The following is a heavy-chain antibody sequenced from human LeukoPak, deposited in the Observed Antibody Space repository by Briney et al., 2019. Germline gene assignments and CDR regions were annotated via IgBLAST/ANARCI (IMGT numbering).Heavy chain of an antibody. J-gene: IGHJ3*02. CDR3: ARDLYGSGGDAFDI. D-gene: IGHD3-10*01. Sequence: PGGSLRLSCAASGFTLRSYEMNWVRQAPGKGLEWVSYVSSSGGGMLYADSVKGRFTIPRDNAKNSLSLQMSSLRVEDTAVYYCARDLYGSGGDAFDIWGQGTMVTVFS. V-gene: IGHV3-48*03. CDR1: GFTLRSYE. CDR2: VSSSGGGM.